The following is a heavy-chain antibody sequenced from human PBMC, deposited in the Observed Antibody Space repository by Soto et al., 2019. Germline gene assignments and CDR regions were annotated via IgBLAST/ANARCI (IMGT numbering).Heavy chain of an antibody. J-gene: IGHJ6*02. V-gene: IGHV1-69*13. CDR1: GGTFSSYA. CDR2: IIPIFGTA. Sequence: GASVQVSCKASGGTFSSYAISWVRQAPGPGLEWMGGIIPIFGTANYAQKFQGRVTITADESTSTAYMELSSLRSEDTAVYYCARSGYSYGNYYGMDVWGQGTTVTVSS. CDR3: ARSGYSYGNYYGMDV. D-gene: IGHD5-18*01.